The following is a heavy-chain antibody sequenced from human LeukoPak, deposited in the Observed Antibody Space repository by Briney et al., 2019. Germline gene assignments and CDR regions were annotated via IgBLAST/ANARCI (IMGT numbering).Heavy chain of an antibody. D-gene: IGHD5-12*01. V-gene: IGHV3-23*01. J-gene: IGHJ4*02. CDR2: ISGSGGST. Sequence: GGTLRLSCAASGFTFSSYGMSWVRQAPGKGLEWVSAISGSGGSTYYADPVKGRFTISRDNSKNTLYLQMNSLRAEDTAVYYCAKAGVVATIYFDYWGQGTLVTVSS. CDR3: AKAGVVATIYFDY. CDR1: GFTFSSYG.